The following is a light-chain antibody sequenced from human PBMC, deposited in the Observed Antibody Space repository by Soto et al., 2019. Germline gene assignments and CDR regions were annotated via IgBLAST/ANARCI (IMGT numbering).Light chain of an antibody. CDR1: QDISVY. Sequence: DIQMTQSPSSLSASVGDRVTITCRASQDISVYLAWYQQKPGKVPKLLIYSASTLQSGVPSRFSGSGSGTDFTLTISILQPEDVATYFCQKFNTATLTFGQGTRLEIK. J-gene: IGKJ5*01. CDR2: SAS. V-gene: IGKV1-27*01. CDR3: QKFNTATLT.